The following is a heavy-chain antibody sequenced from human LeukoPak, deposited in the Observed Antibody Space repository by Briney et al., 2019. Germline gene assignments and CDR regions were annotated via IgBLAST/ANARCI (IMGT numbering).Heavy chain of an antibody. V-gene: IGHV3-21*01. Sequence: PGGSLRLSCAASGFTFSSYSMNWVRQAPGKGLEWVSSISSSSSYIYYADSVKGRFTISRDNAKNSLYLQINSLRAEDTAVYYCARDVLYCSSTSCRRGAFDIWGQGTMVTVSS. CDR3: ARDVLYCSSTSCRRGAFDI. J-gene: IGHJ3*02. D-gene: IGHD2-2*01. CDR2: ISSSSSYI. CDR1: GFTFSSYS.